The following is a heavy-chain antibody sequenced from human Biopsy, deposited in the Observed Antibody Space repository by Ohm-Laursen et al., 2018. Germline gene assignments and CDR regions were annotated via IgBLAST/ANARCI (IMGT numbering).Heavy chain of an antibody. Sequence: SLRLSCAAVGFTFSSYAMTWVRQAPGKGLEWVSVINTSGGSTHYAVSVKGRFTISRDNSKNTLFLQMNSLRAEDTALYYCAKDGYYDILTGPPSDYWGQGTLVTVSS. CDR3: AKDGYYDILTGPPSDY. J-gene: IGHJ4*02. CDR1: GFTFSSYA. D-gene: IGHD3-9*01. CDR2: INTSGGST. V-gene: IGHV3-23*01.